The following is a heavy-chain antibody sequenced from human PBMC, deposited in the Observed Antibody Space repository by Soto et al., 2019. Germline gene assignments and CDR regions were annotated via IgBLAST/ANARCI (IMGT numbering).Heavy chain of an antibody. V-gene: IGHV1-3*01. CDR2: INAGNGGT. CDR3: ASIGHSPSYDF. CDR1: GYTFANYG. Sequence: GASVKVSCKASGYTFANYGIHWVRQAPGQRLEWMGWINAGNGGTKYSENFQGRVTITRDTSASTVYLGLSSLSSEDTAYHYCASIGHSPSYDFCGLGTLV. J-gene: IGHJ4*02. D-gene: IGHD1-26*01.